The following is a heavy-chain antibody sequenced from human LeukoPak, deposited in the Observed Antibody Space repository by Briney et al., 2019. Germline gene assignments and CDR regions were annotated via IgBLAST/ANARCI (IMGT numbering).Heavy chain of an antibody. Sequence: SETLSLTCAVSGYSISSGYYWGWIRQPPGKGLEWIGSIYHSGSTYYNPSLKSRVTISVDTSKNQFSLKLSSVTAADTAVYYCARGVGVYASWFDPWGQGTLVTVSS. CDR3: ARGVGVYASWFDP. CDR1: GYSISSGYY. J-gene: IGHJ5*02. CDR2: IYHSGST. D-gene: IGHD2-8*01. V-gene: IGHV4-38-2*01.